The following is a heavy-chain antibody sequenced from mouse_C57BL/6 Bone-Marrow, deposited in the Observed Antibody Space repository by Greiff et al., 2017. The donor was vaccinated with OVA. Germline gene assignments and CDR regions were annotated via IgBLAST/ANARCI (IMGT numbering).Heavy chain of an antibody. Sequence: QVQLQQPGAELVKPGASVQMSCKASGYTFTSYWITWVKQRPGQGLEWLGDIYPGSGSTNYNEKFKSKATLTVDTSSSTAYMQLSSLTSEDSAVYYCARNFYWYFDVWGTGTTVTVSS. V-gene: IGHV1-55*01. CDR1: GYTFTSYW. J-gene: IGHJ1*03. CDR3: ARNFYWYFDV. CDR2: IYPGSGST.